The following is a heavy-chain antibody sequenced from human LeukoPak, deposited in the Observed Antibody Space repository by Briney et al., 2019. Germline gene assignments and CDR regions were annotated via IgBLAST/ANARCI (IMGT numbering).Heavy chain of an antibody. V-gene: IGHV4-30-2*02. D-gene: IGHD6-13*01. CDR3: ASDRPLVV. CDR1: GGSISSGGYY. J-gene: IGHJ4*02. CDR2: IYHSGST. Sequence: PSQTLSLTCTVSGGSISSGGYYWSWIRQPPGKGLERIGCIYHSGSTYYNPSLESRVTISVDRSKNQFSLKLSSVTAADTAVYYCASDRPLVVWGQGTLVTVSS.